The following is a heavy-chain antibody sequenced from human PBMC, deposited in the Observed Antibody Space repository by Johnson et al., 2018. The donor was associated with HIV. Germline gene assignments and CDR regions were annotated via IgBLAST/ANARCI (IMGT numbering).Heavy chain of an antibody. CDR1: GFTFSSYG. J-gene: IGHJ3*01. D-gene: IGHD3-22*01. CDR3: ARFDGFITTLRVIGDAFDV. Sequence: QVQLVESGGGLVQPGGSLRLSCAASGFTFSSYGMHWVRQAPGKGLEWVAVISYDGSDKYYADSVKGRFTISRDNSKNTLYLQMNSLRAEDTAVYYCARFDGFITTLRVIGDAFDVWGQGTMVTVSS. CDR2: ISYDGSDK. V-gene: IGHV3-30*03.